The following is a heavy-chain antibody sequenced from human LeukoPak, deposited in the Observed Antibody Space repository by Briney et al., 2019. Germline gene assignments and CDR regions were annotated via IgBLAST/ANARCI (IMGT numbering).Heavy chain of an antibody. J-gene: IGHJ6*04. V-gene: IGHV4-34*01. CDR1: GGSFSGYY. CDR3: ARAKKRGAVAGTVYYGMDV. D-gene: IGHD6-19*01. Sequence: SETLSLTCAVYGGSFSGYYWSGIRQPPGKGLEGVGEINHSGSTNYNPSLKSRVTISVDTSKNQFSLKLSSVTAADTAVYYCARAKKRGAVAGTVYYGMDVWGKGTTVTVSS. CDR2: INHSGST.